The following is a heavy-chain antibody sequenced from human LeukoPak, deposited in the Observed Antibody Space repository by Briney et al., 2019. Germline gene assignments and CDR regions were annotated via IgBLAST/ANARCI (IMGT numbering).Heavy chain of an antibody. CDR3: ARATGYSSSWSIYYFDY. V-gene: IGHV4-39*01. CDR1: GGSISSGSYY. Sequence: SETLSLTCTVSGGSISSGSYYWGWIRQPPGKGLEWIGSIYFSGSTYYNPSLKSRVTMSVDTSKNQFSLKVTSVTAADAAVYYCARATGYSSSWSIYYFDYWGQGTLVTVSS. D-gene: IGHD6-13*01. CDR2: IYFSGST. J-gene: IGHJ4*02.